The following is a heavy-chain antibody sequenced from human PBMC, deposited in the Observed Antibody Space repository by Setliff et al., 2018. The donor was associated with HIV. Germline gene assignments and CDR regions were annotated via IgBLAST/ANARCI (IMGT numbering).Heavy chain of an antibody. CDR3: ARSIVPVASGYYYFEY. CDR2: IYHTGST. CDR1: GYSISRGYY. J-gene: IGHJ4*02. V-gene: IGHV4-38-2*02. D-gene: IGHD3-3*01. Sequence: SETLSLTCSVSGYSISRGYYWGWIRQPPGNGLEWIGSIYHTGSTYYKPSLKSRVTISVDTSKNQFSLRLSSVAAGDTAVYYCARSIVPVASGYYYFEYWGQGTLVTVSS.